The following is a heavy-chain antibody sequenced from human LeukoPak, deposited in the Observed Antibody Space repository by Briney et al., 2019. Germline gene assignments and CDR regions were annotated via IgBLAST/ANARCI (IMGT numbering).Heavy chain of an antibody. J-gene: IGHJ4*02. CDR3: ARGLNTSPGGDY. CDR1: GFTFSNYW. D-gene: IGHD3-16*01. V-gene: IGHV3-7*01. Sequence: GGSLRLSCAASGFTFSNYWMNWVRQAPGKGLEWVANIKEDGSQKYYVESVKGRFTVSRDNAKNSVYLQMSSLRDEDTAVYYCARGLNTSPGGDYWGQGTLVTVSS. CDR2: IKEDGSQK.